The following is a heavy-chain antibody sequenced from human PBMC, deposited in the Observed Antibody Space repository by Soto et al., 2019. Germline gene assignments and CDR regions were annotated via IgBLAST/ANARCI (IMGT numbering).Heavy chain of an antibody. CDR2: INSYNGVT. CDR1: GYTFTDYG. Sequence: ASVKVSCKASGYTFTDYGITWVRQAPGQGLQWMGWINSYNGVTNNAHSFQGRVSMTTDTSPSTAYLELSSLRSDDTAVYYCARDRYNRGSFDYWGQGSLVTVSS. V-gene: IGHV1-18*01. D-gene: IGHD1-1*01. CDR3: ARDRYNRGSFDY. J-gene: IGHJ4*02.